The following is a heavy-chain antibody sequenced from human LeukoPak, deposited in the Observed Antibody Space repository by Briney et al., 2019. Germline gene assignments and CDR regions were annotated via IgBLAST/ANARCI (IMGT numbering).Heavy chain of an antibody. Sequence: TGGSLMLSCAASGFTFSSYSMNWVRQAPGKGLEWVSYISSSGSTIYYADSVKGRFTISRDNAKNSLYLQMNSLRADDTAVYYCAKDSKVAAGKNHWGQGTLVTVSS. CDR3: AKDSKVAAGKNH. CDR2: ISSSGSTI. CDR1: GFTFSSYS. V-gene: IGHV3-48*04. D-gene: IGHD6-13*01. J-gene: IGHJ5*02.